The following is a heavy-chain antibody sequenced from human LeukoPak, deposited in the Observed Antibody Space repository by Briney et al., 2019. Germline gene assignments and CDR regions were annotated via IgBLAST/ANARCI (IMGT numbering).Heavy chain of an antibody. J-gene: IGHJ4*02. CDR2: IDPSDSYT. V-gene: IGHV5-10-1*01. CDR1: GYSFTSDW. CDR3: ARHSYYYDSSGYHN. D-gene: IGHD3-22*01. Sequence: GESLKISCRGSGYSFTSDWIGWVRQMPGKGLEWMGRIDPSDSYTNYSPSFQGHVTISADKSISTAYLQWSSLKASDTAMYYCARHSYYYDSSGYHNWGQGTLVTVSS.